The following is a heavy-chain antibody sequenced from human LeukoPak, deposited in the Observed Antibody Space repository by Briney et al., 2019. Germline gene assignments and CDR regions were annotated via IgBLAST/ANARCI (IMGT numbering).Heavy chain of an antibody. D-gene: IGHD3-3*01. CDR3: AREYYDFWSGYYYFDY. CDR1: GFTFSSYA. Sequence: GGSLRLSCAASGFTFSSYAMHWVRQAPGKGLEWMAVISYDGSNKYYADSVKGRFTISRDNSKNTLYLQMNSLRAEDTAVYYCAREYYDFWSGYYYFDYWGQGTLVTVSS. J-gene: IGHJ4*02. CDR2: ISYDGSNK. V-gene: IGHV3-30-3*01.